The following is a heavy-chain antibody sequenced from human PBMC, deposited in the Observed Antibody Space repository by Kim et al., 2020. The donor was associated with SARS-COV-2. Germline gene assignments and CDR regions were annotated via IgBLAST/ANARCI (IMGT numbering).Heavy chain of an antibody. CDR2: GNT. V-gene: IGHV1-3*01. J-gene: IGHJ5*02. CDR3: ASWYNWFDP. Sequence: GNTKYSQKFQGSVTITRDTSAGTAYMELSSLRSEDTAVYYCASWYNWFDPWGQGTLVTVSS.